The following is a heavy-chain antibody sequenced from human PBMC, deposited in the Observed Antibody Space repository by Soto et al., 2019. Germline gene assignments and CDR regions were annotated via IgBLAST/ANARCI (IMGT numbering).Heavy chain of an antibody. J-gene: IGHJ5*02. Sequence: PGGSLRLSCISSGFTFRTYTMNWVRQAPGKGLEWVSGIRGFSPYTFYAESVRGRFAISRDNAKNSLYLQMNSLRAEDTAVYYCARVRTIAARRNWFDPWGQGALVTVSS. CDR1: GFTFRTYT. CDR2: IRGFSPYT. D-gene: IGHD6-6*01. V-gene: IGHV3-21*04. CDR3: ARVRTIAARRNWFDP.